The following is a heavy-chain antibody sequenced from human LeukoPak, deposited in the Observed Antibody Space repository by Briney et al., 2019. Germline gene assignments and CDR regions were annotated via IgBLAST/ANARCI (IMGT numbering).Heavy chain of an antibody. J-gene: IGHJ3*02. Sequence: ASVKVSCKASGYTFTGYYMHWVRQAPGQGLEWMGRINPNSGGTNYAQKFQGRVTMTTDTSISTAYMELSRLRSDDTAVYYCARATPNDYAPYTDAFDIWGQGTMVTVSS. V-gene: IGHV1-2*06. CDR1: GYTFTGYY. D-gene: IGHD2-2*01. CDR2: INPNSGGT. CDR3: ARATPNDYAPYTDAFDI.